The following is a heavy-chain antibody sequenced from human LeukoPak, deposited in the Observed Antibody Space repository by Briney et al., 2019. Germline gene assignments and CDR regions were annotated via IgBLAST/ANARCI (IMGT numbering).Heavy chain of an antibody. D-gene: IGHD6-13*01. Sequence: PGGSLGLSCAASGFSFSSYWMHWVRQAPGKGLVWVSRIHNDGIATSYADSVKGRFTISRDNAKNTLYLQMNSLRADDTAVYYCARGIGAAAPFYFDYWGQGTLVTVSS. V-gene: IGHV3-74*01. CDR2: IHNDGIAT. CDR3: ARGIGAAAPFYFDY. CDR1: GFSFSSYW. J-gene: IGHJ4*02.